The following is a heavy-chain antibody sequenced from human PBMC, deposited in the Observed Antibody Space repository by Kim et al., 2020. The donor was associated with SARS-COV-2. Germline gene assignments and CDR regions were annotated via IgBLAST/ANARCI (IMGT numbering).Heavy chain of an antibody. CDR3: AKAIGDNNYFDS. Sequence: GGSLRLSCVASGFAINNYAMGWVRQAPGKGLEWVAVSGTLTEYADSVKDRLTISRDNSRNTVYLQMNSLRVDDTAIYFCAKAIGDNNYFDSWGQGTLVTVSS. V-gene: IGHV3-23*01. CDR1: GFAINNYA. J-gene: IGHJ4*02. CDR2: VSGTLT. D-gene: IGHD2-21*01.